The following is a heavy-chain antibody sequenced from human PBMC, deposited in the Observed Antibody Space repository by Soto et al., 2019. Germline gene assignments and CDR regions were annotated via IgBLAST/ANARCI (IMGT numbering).Heavy chain of an antibody. CDR3: ARDKITGRFDY. Sequence: QVQLQQWGAGLLKPSETLSLTCAVYGGAFSGYYWTWIRQPPWTGLEWLGESNHSGSTNYNPSLKSRVTISVDTSKNQLSLKLTSVTDAATAVYYCARDKITGRFDYWGQGTLVTVSS. V-gene: IGHV4-34*01. D-gene: IGHD2-8*02. CDR2: SNHSGST. J-gene: IGHJ4*02. CDR1: GGAFSGYY.